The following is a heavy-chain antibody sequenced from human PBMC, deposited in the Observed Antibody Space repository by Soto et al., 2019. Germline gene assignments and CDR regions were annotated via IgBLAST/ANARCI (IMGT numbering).Heavy chain of an antibody. J-gene: IGHJ6*02. Sequence: GASVKVSCKASGYTFTSYGISWVRQAPGQGPEWMGWISAYNGNTNYAQKLQGRVTMTTDTSTSTAYMELRSLRSDDTAVYYCASTISATVTTSGEIYYYYGMDVWGQGTTVTVSS. D-gene: IGHD4-4*01. V-gene: IGHV1-18*01. CDR2: ISAYNGNT. CDR3: ASTISATVTTSGEIYYYYGMDV. CDR1: GYTFTSYG.